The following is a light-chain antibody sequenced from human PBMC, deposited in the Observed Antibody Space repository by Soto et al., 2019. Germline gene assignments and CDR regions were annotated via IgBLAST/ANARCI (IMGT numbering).Light chain of an antibody. CDR3: QKYNSAPPFT. CDR1: QGISNY. CDR2: AAS. Sequence: DIQMTQSPSSLSASVGDRVTITCRASQGISNYLAWYQQKPEKVPKLLIYAASTLQSGVPSRFSGSGSGTDFTLTISSLQPEDVAISYCQKYNSAPPFTFGPGIKVDIK. V-gene: IGKV1-27*01. J-gene: IGKJ3*01.